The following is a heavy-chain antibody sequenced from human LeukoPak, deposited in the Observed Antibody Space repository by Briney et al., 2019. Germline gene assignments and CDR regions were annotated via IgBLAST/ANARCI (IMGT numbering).Heavy chain of an antibody. J-gene: IGHJ4*02. Sequence: GGSLRLSCAASGFTFSSYWMSWVRQAPGKGLEWVGRIKSKTNGGTTDYAAPVKGRFTILRDDSKNTVYLQMNSLKTEDTALYYCATDSLVANFWGQGTLVTVSS. V-gene: IGHV3-15*01. CDR3: ATDSLVANF. CDR2: IKSKTNGGTT. CDR1: GFTFSSYW. D-gene: IGHD5-12*01.